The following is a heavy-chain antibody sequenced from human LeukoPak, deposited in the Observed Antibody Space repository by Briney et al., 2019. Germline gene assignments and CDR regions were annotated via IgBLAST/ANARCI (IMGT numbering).Heavy chain of an antibody. D-gene: IGHD2-2*01. CDR3: ARDLHPRCSSTSCSKGYYYYGMDV. Sequence: SETLSLTCTVSGGSISSYYWSWIRQPPGKGLEWIGYIYYSGSTNYNPSLKSRVTISVDTSKNQFSLKLSSVTAADTAVYYCARDLHPRCSSTSCSKGYYYYGMDVWGQGTTVTVSS. CDR1: GGSISSYY. CDR2: IYYSGST. V-gene: IGHV4-59*01. J-gene: IGHJ6*02.